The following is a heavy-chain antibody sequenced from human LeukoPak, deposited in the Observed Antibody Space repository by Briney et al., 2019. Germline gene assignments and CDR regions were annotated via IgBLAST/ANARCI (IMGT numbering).Heavy chain of an antibody. Sequence: SETLSLTCAVYGGSFSGYYWSWIRQPPGKGLEWIGEINHSGSTNSNPSLRSRVTISVDASKNQFSLKLSSVTAADTAVYYCARGGWELPEGSLDYWGQGTLVTVSS. J-gene: IGHJ4*02. CDR2: INHSGST. CDR1: GGSFSGYY. CDR3: ARGGWELPEGSLDY. V-gene: IGHV4-34*01. D-gene: IGHD1-26*01.